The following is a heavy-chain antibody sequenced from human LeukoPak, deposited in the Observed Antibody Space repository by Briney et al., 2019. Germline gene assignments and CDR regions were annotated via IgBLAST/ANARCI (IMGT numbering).Heavy chain of an antibody. V-gene: IGHV1-69*05. Sequence: ASVKVSSKASGDTFSKYAITWVPQAPGQGLEWMGNIVPVFGTPIYAQKVQGRVMITTDESRTTAYMELSSLRSEDTALYYCASRYTTSRHFDWDVDYWGQGTLLTVSS. CDR3: ASRYTTSRHFDWDVDY. D-gene: IGHD3-9*01. CDR2: IVPVFGTP. CDR1: GDTFSKYA. J-gene: IGHJ4*02.